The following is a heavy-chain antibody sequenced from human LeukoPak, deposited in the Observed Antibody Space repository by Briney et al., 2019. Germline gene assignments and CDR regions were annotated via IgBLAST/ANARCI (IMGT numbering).Heavy chain of an antibody. CDR1: GGSFSGYY. CDR2: INYSGST. CDR3: ARGRLYYDSSDDHYYYMDV. V-gene: IGHV4-34*01. Sequence: SETLSLTCAVFGGSFSGYYWNWIRQPPGKGLEWIGEINYSGSTNYNPSLKSRVTISVDTSNNQFALKVYSVTAADTAVYYCARGRLYYDSSDDHYYYMDVWGKGTTVTVSS. D-gene: IGHD3-22*01. J-gene: IGHJ6*03.